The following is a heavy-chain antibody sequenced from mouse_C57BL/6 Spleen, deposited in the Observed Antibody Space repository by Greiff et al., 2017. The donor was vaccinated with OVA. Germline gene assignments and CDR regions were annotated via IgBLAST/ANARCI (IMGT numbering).Heavy chain of an antibody. CDR2: IHPNSGST. J-gene: IGHJ3*01. CDR3: AGDSSGYWFAY. CDR1: GYTFTSYW. Sequence: QVQLQQPGAELVKPGASVKLSCKASGYTFTSYWMHWVKQRPGQGLEWIGMIHPNSGSTNYNEKFKSKATLTVDKSSSTAYMQLSSLTSEDSAVYYCAGDSSGYWFAYWGQGTLVTVSA. D-gene: IGHD3-2*02. V-gene: IGHV1-64*01.